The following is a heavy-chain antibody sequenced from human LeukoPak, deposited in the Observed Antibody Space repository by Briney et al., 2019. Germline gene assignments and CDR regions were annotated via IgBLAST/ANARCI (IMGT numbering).Heavy chain of an antibody. CDR3: ARVSVVYGMEV. CDR2: MYYTGST. J-gene: IGHJ6*02. CDR1: GGSISSDY. Sequence: PSETLSLTCSVSGGSISSDYWSWIRQPPGKGLEWIGYMYYTGSTNYNPSFKSRVTISLATSKTQFSLKLSSVTPADTAVYYCARVSVVYGMEVWGQGTTVTVSS. V-gene: IGHV4-59*01.